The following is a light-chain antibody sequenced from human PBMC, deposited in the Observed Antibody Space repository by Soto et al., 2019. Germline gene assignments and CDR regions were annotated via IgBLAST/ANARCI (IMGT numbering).Light chain of an antibody. CDR2: AAY. Sequence: EIVMTQSPATLSVSPGERCTLSCMASQSVRSNLAWYQHKPGQSPSLLIYAAYTRATGIPARFSGSGSGTEFTLTISSLQSEDFAVYYCYPYDHWPLAVGGGTQVDIK. J-gene: IGKJ4*01. CDR3: YPYDHWPLA. CDR1: QSVRSN. V-gene: IGKV3-15*01.